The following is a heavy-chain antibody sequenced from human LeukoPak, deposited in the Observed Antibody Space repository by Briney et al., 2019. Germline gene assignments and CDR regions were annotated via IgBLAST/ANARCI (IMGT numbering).Heavy chain of an antibody. J-gene: IGHJ5*02. Sequence: ASVKVSCKVSGYTLTELSMHWVRQAPGKGLEWMGGFDPEDGETIYAQKFQGRVTMTEDTSTDTSYMELSSLRSEDTAVYYCATGQYYYDSSGRIRGNWFDPWGQGTLVTVSS. D-gene: IGHD3-22*01. V-gene: IGHV1-24*01. CDR1: GYTLTELS. CDR3: ATGQYYYDSSGRIRGNWFDP. CDR2: FDPEDGET.